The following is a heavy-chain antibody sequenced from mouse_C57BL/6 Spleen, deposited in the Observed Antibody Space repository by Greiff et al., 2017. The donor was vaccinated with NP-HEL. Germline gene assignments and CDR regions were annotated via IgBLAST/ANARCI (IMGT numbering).Heavy chain of an antibody. CDR1: GFTFSSYA. J-gene: IGHJ3*01. V-gene: IGHV5-4*01. CDR2: ISDGGSYT. Sequence: EVQRVESGGGLVKPGGSLKLSCAASGFTFSSYAMSWVRQTPEKRLEWVATISDGGSYTYYPDNVKGRFTISRDNAKNNLYLQMSHLKSEDTAMYYCASLYDYEFAYWGQGTLVTVSA. D-gene: IGHD2-4*01. CDR3: ASLYDYEFAY.